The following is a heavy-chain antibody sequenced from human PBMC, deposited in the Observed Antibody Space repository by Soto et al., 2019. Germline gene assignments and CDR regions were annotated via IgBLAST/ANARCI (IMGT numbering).Heavy chain of an antibody. J-gene: IGHJ4*02. CDR3: AKNYDFWSGYSGIDY. V-gene: IGHV3-23*01. Sequence: EVQLLESGGGLVQPGGSLRLSCAASGFTFSSYAMSWVRQAPGKGLEWVSAISGSGGSTYYADSVKGRFTISRDNSKNTLYLQMNSLRAEDTDVYYCAKNYDFWSGYSGIDYWGQGTLVTVSS. CDR1: GFTFSSYA. CDR2: ISGSGGST. D-gene: IGHD3-3*01.